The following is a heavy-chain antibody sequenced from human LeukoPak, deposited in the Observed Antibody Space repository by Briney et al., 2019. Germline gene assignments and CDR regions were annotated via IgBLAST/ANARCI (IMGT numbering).Heavy chain of an antibody. CDR1: DGSINSDF. Sequence: PSETLSLTCTASDGSINSDFWTWIRQPPGKGLEWIGYIRYSGRTNYNPSLKSRVAISVDTSKNQFSLKLSSVTAADTAVYYCAREAPYCSSTSCYWAYFDYWGQGTLVTVSS. V-gene: IGHV4-59*01. CDR3: AREAPYCSSTSCYWAYFDY. J-gene: IGHJ4*02. CDR2: IRYSGRT. D-gene: IGHD2-2*01.